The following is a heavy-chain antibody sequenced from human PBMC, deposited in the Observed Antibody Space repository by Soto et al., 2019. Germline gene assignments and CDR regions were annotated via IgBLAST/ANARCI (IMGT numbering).Heavy chain of an antibody. J-gene: IGHJ6*02. V-gene: IGHV1-69*13. CDR2: IIPIFGTA. D-gene: IGHD1-26*01. Sequence: SVKVSCKASGGTFSSYAISWVXQAPGQGLEWMGGIIPIFGTANYAQKFQGRVTITADESTSTAYMELSSLRSEDTAVYYCASDLTMVGATVTYYYYGMDVWGQGTTVTVSS. CDR1: GGTFSSYA. CDR3: ASDLTMVGATVTYYYYGMDV.